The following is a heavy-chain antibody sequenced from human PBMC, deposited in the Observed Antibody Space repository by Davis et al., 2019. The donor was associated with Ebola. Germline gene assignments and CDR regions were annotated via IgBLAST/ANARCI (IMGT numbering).Heavy chain of an antibody. J-gene: IGHJ6*02. CDR2: ISGSGGST. Sequence: GGSLRLSCAASAFTFSLFAMHWVRQAPGKGLEWVSGISGSGGSTYYADSMKGRFTISRDNSKNTLYLQMNSLRAEDTAVYYCTRDLKQPPPSYYYGMDVWGQGTMVTVSS. V-gene: IGHV3-23*01. CDR1: AFTFSLFA. CDR3: TRDLKQPPPSYYYGMDV. D-gene: IGHD6-13*01.